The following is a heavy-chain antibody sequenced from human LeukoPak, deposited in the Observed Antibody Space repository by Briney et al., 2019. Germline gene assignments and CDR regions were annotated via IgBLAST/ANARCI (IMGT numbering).Heavy chain of an antibody. CDR3: ARVGYSYGYAGTFDY. CDR1: GFTFSSYW. J-gene: IGHJ4*02. D-gene: IGHD5-18*01. V-gene: IGHV3-7*01. CDR2: IKQDGSEK. Sequence: GGSLRLSCAASGFTFSSYWMSWVRQAPGKGLEWVASIKQDGSEKYYVDSVKGRFTISRDNAKNSLYLQMNSLRAEDTAVYYCARVGYSYGYAGTFDYWGQGTLVTVSS.